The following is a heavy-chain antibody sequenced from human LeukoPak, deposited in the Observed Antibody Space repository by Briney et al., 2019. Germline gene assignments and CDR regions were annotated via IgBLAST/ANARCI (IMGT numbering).Heavy chain of an antibody. Sequence: GGSLRLSCAASGFLFSRFAMYWVRQAPGKGLKYVSAISGNGGSTYYADSVKGRFTISRDNSKNTVYLQMGSLRAEDMAVYYCARAGFIWYDSSGDFDFWGQGTLVTVSS. V-gene: IGHV3-64*02. CDR2: ISGNGGST. J-gene: IGHJ4*02. CDR3: ARAGFIWYDSSGDFDF. CDR1: GFLFSRFA. D-gene: IGHD3-22*01.